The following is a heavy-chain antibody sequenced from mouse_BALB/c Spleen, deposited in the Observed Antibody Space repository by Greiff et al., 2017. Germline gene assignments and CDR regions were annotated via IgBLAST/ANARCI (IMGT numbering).Heavy chain of an antibody. CDR2: ISSGGSYT. V-gene: IGHV5-9-4*01. Sequence: EVMLVESGGGLVKPGGSLKLSCAASGFTFSSYAMSWVRQSPEKRLEWVAEISSGGSYTYYPDTVTGRFTISRDNAKNTLYLEMSSLRSEDTAMYYCARDYDYDGAMDYWGQGTSVTVSS. J-gene: IGHJ4*01. CDR1: GFTFSSYA. D-gene: IGHD2-4*01. CDR3: ARDYDYDGAMDY.